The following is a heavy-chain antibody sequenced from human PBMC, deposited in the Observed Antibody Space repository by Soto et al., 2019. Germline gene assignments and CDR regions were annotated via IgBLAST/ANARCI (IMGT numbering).Heavy chain of an antibody. CDR2: ISAYNGNT. CDR1: GSTLTSYG. Sequence: ASVKVSCKASGSTLTSYGISWVRQAPGQGLEWMGWISAYNGNTNYAQKLQGRVTMTTDTSTSTAYMELRSLRSDDTAVYYCARDSWTSSGWYRSPYYWGQGTLVTSPQ. V-gene: IGHV1-18*01. J-gene: IGHJ4*02. D-gene: IGHD6-19*01. CDR3: ARDSWTSSGWYRSPYY.